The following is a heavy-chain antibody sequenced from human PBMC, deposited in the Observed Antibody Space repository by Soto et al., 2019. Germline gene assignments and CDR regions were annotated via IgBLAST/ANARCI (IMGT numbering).Heavy chain of an antibody. V-gene: IGHV3-30*18. J-gene: IGHJ6*02. D-gene: IGHD3-3*01. CDR1: GFTFSNYG. CDR2: ISDDGSNE. CDR3: TKRRNVLRFLEWSSGMEV. Sequence: PGGSLRLSCAASGFTFSNYGMHWVRQAPGKGLEWVAFISDDGSNEYYADSMKGRFTMSRDNSKSTLYLQMSSLRVEDTAVYYCTKRRNVLRFLEWSSGMEVWGQGTTVTVSS.